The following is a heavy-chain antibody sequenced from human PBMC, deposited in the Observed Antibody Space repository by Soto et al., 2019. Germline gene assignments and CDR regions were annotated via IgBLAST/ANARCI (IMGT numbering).Heavy chain of an antibody. Sequence: PGGSLRLSCAASGFTFSSYAMSWFRQAPGKGLEWVSAISGSGGSTYYADSVKGRFTISRDNSKNTLYLQMNSLRAEDTAVYYCAKDGDMVVVPAATIDYWGQGTLVTVS. CDR1: GFTFSSYA. CDR3: AKDGDMVVVPAATIDY. J-gene: IGHJ4*02. D-gene: IGHD2-2*01. V-gene: IGHV3-23*01. CDR2: ISGSGGST.